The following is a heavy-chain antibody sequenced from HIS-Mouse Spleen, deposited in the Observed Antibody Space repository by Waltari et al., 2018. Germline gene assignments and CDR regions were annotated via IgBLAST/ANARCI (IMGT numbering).Heavy chain of an antibody. Sequence: QVQLQESGPGLVKPSETLSLTCTVSGCSISSYYWSWIRQPPGKGLEWIGYYSGRTNYNPSLKSRVTISVDTSKNQFSLKLSFVTAADTAVYYCARASRDLLLPRYFDLWGRGTLVTVSS. CDR2: YYSGRT. J-gene: IGHJ2*01. CDR1: GCSISSYY. V-gene: IGHV4-59*01. CDR3: ARASRDLLLPRYFDL.